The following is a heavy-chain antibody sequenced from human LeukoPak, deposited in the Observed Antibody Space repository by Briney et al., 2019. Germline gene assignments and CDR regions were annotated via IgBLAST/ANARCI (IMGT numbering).Heavy chain of an antibody. CDR2: IKKDGSEK. Sequence: PGGSLRLSCAASGFTFSSHWMSWVRQAPGKGLEWVANIKKDGSEKYYVDSVKGRFTISRDNAKTSLYLQMNSLRAEDTAVYYCAKCRWGSSWYVLYYFDYWGQGTLVTVSS. J-gene: IGHJ4*02. CDR1: GFTFSSHW. CDR3: AKCRWGSSWYVLYYFDY. V-gene: IGHV3-7*03. D-gene: IGHD6-13*01.